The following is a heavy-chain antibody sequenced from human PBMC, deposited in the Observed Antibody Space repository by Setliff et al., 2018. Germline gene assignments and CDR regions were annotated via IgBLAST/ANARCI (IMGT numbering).Heavy chain of an antibody. V-gene: IGHV2-5*08. Sequence: SGPTLVNPTQTLTLTCTFSGFSLNTYGICLTWIRQPPGKALEWLALIYWDDDKRYSPSLKSRLTITKDTSKNQVVLTMTNMDPVDTATYYCARCITIFGVVIPNAFDYWGQGTLVTVSS. J-gene: IGHJ4*02. CDR1: GFSLNTYGIC. D-gene: IGHD3-3*01. CDR3: ARCITIFGVVIPNAFDY. CDR2: IYWDDDK.